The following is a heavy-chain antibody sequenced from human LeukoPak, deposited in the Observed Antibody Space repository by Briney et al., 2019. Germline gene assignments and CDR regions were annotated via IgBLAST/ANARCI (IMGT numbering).Heavy chain of an antibody. CDR1: GYTFTGYY. D-gene: IGHD3-10*01. Sequence: GASVKVSCKASGYTFTGYYMHWVRQAPGQGLEWMGWINPNNGGTNYAQKFQGRVTMTRDTSISTAYMELRRLRYDDTAVYHCARSWDGGSGTQPHFDYWGQGTLVTVSS. V-gene: IGHV1-2*02. J-gene: IGHJ4*02. CDR3: ARSWDGGSGTQPHFDY. CDR2: INPNNGGT.